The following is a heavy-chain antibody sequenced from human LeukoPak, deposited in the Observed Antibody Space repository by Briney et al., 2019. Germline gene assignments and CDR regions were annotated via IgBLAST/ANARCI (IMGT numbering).Heavy chain of an antibody. CDR2: INHSGST. J-gene: IGHJ5*02. V-gene: IGHV4-39*01. Sequence: SETLSLTCTVSGGSISSSSYYWGWIRQPPGKGLEWIGEINHSGSTNYNPSLKSRVTISVDTSKNQFSLKLSSVTAADTAVYYCARHYDILTGYYTHQNWFDPWGQGTLVTVSS. CDR3: ARHYDILTGYYTHQNWFDP. CDR1: GGSISSSSYY. D-gene: IGHD3-9*01.